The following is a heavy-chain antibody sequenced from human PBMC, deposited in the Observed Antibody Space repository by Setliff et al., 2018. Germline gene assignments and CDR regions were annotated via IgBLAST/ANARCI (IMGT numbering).Heavy chain of an antibody. D-gene: IGHD3-10*01. V-gene: IGHV1-18*01. J-gene: IGHJ4*02. CDR3: ARVDYYGSGNYYDH. CDR2: ISVYSGNA. Sequence: APGQGLEWVGWISVYSGNAYYAQKFQGRVTITRDTSASTAYMELSSLRSDDTAVYYCARVDYYGSGNYYDHWGQGTLVTVSS.